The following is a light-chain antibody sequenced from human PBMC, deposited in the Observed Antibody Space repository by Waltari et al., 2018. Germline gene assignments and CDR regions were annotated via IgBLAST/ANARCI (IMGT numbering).Light chain of an antibody. J-gene: IGLJ3*02. V-gene: IGLV10-54*04. CDR3: SAWDTSLNMWV. CDR2: RSN. Sequence: QAGLTQPPSVSKDLGQTATLTCTGNSNNVGNEGAAWLQQRQGHPPKLLSYRSNDRPSGNYRKFSASRTGNTAALTITGLHPEDETDYYCSAWDTSLNMWVFVGETKLTVL. CDR1: SNNVGNEG.